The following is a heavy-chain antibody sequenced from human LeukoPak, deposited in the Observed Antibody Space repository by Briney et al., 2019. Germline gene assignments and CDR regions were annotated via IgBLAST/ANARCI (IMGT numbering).Heavy chain of an antibody. V-gene: IGHV4-39*02. J-gene: IGHJ4*02. CDR3: AREDSGWY. CDR1: GGSISSSSYY. Sequence: PSETLSLTCTVSGGSISSSSYYWGWIRQPPGKGLEWIGSIYYSGSTYYNPSLKSRVTISVDTSKNQFSLKLSSVTAADTAAYYCAREDSGWYWGQGTLVTVSS. D-gene: IGHD6-19*01. CDR2: IYYSGST.